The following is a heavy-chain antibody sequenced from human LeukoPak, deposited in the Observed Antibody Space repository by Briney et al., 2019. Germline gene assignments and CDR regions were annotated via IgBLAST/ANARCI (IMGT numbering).Heavy chain of an antibody. V-gene: IGHV3-30*18. Sequence: GGSLRLSCAASGFTFRSYGMHWVRQAPGKGLEWVAVISYDGSNKYYADSVKGRFTISRDNSKNTLYLQMNSLRAEDTAVYYCAKVGLPVTTILDYFDYWGQGTLVTVSS. CDR2: ISYDGSNK. CDR3: AKVGLPVTTILDYFDY. D-gene: IGHD4-11*01. J-gene: IGHJ4*02. CDR1: GFTFRSYG.